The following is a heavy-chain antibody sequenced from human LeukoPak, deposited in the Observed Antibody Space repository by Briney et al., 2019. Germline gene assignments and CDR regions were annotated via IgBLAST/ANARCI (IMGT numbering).Heavy chain of an antibody. CDR3: AKGYGDYGVNWFDP. Sequence: GGPLRLSCAASGFTFSSYAMSWVRQAPGKGLEWVSAISGSGGSTYYADSVKGRFTISRDNSKNTLYLQMNSLRAEDTAVYYCAKGYGDYGVNWFDPWGQGTLVTVSS. V-gene: IGHV3-23*01. CDR2: ISGSGGST. J-gene: IGHJ5*02. D-gene: IGHD4-17*01. CDR1: GFTFSSYA.